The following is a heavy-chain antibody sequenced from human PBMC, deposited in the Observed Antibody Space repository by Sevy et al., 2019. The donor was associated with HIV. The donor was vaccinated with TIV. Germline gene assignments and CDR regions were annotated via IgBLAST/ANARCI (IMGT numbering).Heavy chain of an antibody. V-gene: IGHV3-30*02. CDR3: AKGLGMVQGALLSDDV. Sequence: GGSLRLSCAASGFTFSRYGMHWVRQAPGKGLEWVAFIRYDGSTKYYAQSVKGRFIISRDNSKDTLYLQMNSLRGDDTSLYYCAKGLGMVQGALLSDDVWGQGTMVTVSS. CDR2: IRYDGSTK. CDR1: GFTFSRYG. J-gene: IGHJ3*01. D-gene: IGHD3-10*01.